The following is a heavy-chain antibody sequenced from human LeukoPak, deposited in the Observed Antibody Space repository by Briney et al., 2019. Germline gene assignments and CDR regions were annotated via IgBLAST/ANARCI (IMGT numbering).Heavy chain of an antibody. CDR3: AKVIGGGYYLGDAFDM. J-gene: IGHJ3*02. CDR2: INIDGSTT. D-gene: IGHD3-3*01. Sequence: GGSLRLSCAASRFTFNSYWLHWVRQAPERGLVWLSGINIDGSTTKYADSVKGRFIISRDNAKNTLYLQMSSLRAEDTAVYYCAKVIGGGYYLGDAFDMWGQGTMVTVSS. V-gene: IGHV3-74*03. CDR1: RFTFNSYW.